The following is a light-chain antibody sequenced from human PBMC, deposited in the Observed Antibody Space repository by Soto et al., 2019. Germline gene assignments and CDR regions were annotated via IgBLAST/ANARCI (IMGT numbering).Light chain of an antibody. V-gene: IGKV1-5*01. Sequence: QITQSNSTLSSSVVYTVPITCRASESIDNWLAWYQQTPGKDPKLLIFDDSTLVRGVPSRFSGRGSGTEFTLTISSLTADDYETFYRQQYHTDWKVGHGTK. J-gene: IGKJ1*01. CDR3: QQYHTDWK. CDR1: ESIDNW. CDR2: DDS.